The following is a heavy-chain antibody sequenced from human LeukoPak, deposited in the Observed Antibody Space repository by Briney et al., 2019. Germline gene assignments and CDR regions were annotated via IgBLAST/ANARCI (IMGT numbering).Heavy chain of an antibody. CDR2: INHSGST. CDR1: GGSYSGYY. Sequence: SETLSLTCAVYGGSYSGYYWSWIRQPPGKGLEWIGEINHSGSTNYNPSLKSRVTISVDTSKNQFSLKLSSVTAADTAVYYCASSPMVRGVFEPWGQGTLVTVSS. D-gene: IGHD3-10*01. CDR3: ASSPMVRGVFEP. V-gene: IGHV4-34*01. J-gene: IGHJ5*02.